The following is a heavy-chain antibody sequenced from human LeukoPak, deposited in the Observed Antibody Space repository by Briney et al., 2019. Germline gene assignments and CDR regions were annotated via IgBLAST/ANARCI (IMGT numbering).Heavy chain of an antibody. CDR1: GGSISRTSQY. V-gene: IGHV4-39*01. D-gene: IGHD3/OR15-3a*01. CDR3: VRLGRMGNVVY. J-gene: IGHJ4*02. Sequence: SETLSLTCTVSGGSISRTSQYWGWIRQPPENGLEWIGSMYYSGATYYNPSPKSRVTISLDTSKNQFSLTLTSVTAADTAVYYCVRLGRMGNVVYWGQGTLVPVSS. CDR2: MYYSGAT.